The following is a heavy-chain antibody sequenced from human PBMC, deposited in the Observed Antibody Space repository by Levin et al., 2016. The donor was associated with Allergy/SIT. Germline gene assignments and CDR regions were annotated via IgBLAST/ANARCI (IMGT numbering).Heavy chain of an antibody. CDR3: ARQVSSYYGMDV. J-gene: IGHJ6*02. Sequence: WIRQPPGKGLEWIGYIYYSGSTYYNPSLKSRVTISVDTSKNQFSLKLSSVTAADTAVYYCARQVSSYYGMDVWGQGTTVTVSS. CDR2: IYYSGST. V-gene: IGHV4-31*02.